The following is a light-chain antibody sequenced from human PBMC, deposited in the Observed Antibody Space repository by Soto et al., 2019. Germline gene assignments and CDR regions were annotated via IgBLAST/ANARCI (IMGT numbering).Light chain of an antibody. CDR2: GAS. CDR3: QQYDSSPFT. V-gene: IGKV3-20*01. CDR1: QTITKYY. Sequence: EIVLTQSPGTLSLSPGERATLSCRASQTITKYYLAWYQQKPGQAPRLLIYGASIRATDIPDRFSGSRSGTDFTLTISRLEPEDFAVYYCQQYDSSPFTFGPGTKVDI. J-gene: IGKJ3*01.